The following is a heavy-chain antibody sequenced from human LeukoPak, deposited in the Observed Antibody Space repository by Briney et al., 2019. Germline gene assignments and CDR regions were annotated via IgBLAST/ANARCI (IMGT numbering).Heavy chain of an antibody. V-gene: IGHV1-2*02. Sequence: ASVKVSCKASGYTFTGYYMHWVRQAPGQGLEWMGWINPNSGGTNYAQKFQGRVTMTRDTSISTAYMELSRLRSDDTAVYYCARDGRNIVVVPAAMEIDYWGQGTLVTVSS. CDR3: ARDGRNIVVVPAAMEIDY. D-gene: IGHD2-2*01. J-gene: IGHJ4*02. CDR2: INPNSGGT. CDR1: GYTFTGYY.